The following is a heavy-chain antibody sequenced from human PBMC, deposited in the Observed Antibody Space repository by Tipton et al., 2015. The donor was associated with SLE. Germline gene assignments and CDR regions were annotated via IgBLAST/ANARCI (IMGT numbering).Heavy chain of an antibody. CDR1: GDTIDGNTYF. CDR2: IFYTGSV. J-gene: IGHJ4*02. Sequence: TLSLTCTVSGDTIDGNTYFWGWIRQPPGKELQWIGSIFYTGSVHDNPSLASRVAISINTSRNQFSLKLTSVTAADTAVYYCARRGIAGRRFFDSWGQGTLVTVSS. CDR3: ARRGIAGRRFFDS. V-gene: IGHV4-39*07. D-gene: IGHD6-6*01.